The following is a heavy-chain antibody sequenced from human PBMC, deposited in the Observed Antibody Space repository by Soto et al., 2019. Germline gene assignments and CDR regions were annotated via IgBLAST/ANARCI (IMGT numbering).Heavy chain of an antibody. CDR2: IYSDGST. D-gene: IGHD5-18*01. Sequence: SETLSLTCTVSGGSINNNNYYWGWIRQPPGKGLEWIGSIYSDGSTYYNSPLKSRVTISVDTSKNQFSLKVSSVTAADTAIYYCARHVERGYSSPRWFDPWGQGTLVTVSS. J-gene: IGHJ5*02. CDR3: ARHVERGYSSPRWFDP. CDR1: GGSINNNNYY. V-gene: IGHV4-39*01.